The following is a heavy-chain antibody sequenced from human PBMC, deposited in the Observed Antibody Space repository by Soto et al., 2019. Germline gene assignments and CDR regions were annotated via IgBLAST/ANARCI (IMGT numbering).Heavy chain of an antibody. J-gene: IGHJ4*02. Sequence: QVQLVESGGGVVQPGRSLRLSCAASGFTFSSYGMHWVRQAPGKGLECVAIISYDGNYKYYADSVKGRFTISRDNSKNTLYLQMNSLRAEDTAVYYCGKVSTYYYDSTFNYWGQGTLVTVSS. V-gene: IGHV3-30*18. CDR2: ISYDGNYK. CDR1: GFTFSSYG. CDR3: GKVSTYYYDSTFNY. D-gene: IGHD3-22*01.